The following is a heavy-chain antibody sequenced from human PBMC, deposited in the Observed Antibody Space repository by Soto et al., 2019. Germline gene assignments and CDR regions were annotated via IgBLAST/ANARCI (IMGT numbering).Heavy chain of an antibody. CDR1: GYTFTSYG. CDR3: ASSIFFQGTPTPGIYV. Sequence: ASVKVSCKASGYTFTSYGISWVRQAPGQGLEWMGWISAYNGNTNYAQKLQGRVTMTTDTSTSTAYMELRSLRSDDTAVYYCASSIFFQGTPTPGIYVRALRTTVPVS. D-gene: IGHD3-3*01. V-gene: IGHV1-18*01. J-gene: IGHJ6*02. CDR2: ISAYNGNT.